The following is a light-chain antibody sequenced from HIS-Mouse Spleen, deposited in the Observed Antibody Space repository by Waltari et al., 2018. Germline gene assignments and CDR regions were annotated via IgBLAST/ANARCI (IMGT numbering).Light chain of an antibody. CDR2: EDS. CDR3: YSTDSSGNHRV. Sequence: SYELKQPPAVSVSPGQTARITRSGDALPQKSANWYQQKSVQAPVLVIYEDSKRPSGIPERFSGSSSGTMATLTISGAQVEDEADYYCYSTDSSGNHRVFGGGTKLTVL. V-gene: IGLV3-10*01. J-gene: IGLJ2*01. CDR1: ALPQKS.